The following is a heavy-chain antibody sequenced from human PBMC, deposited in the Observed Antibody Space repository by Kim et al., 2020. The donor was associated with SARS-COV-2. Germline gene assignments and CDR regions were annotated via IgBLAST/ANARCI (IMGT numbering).Heavy chain of an antibody. V-gene: IGHV1-3*01. D-gene: IGHD6-13*01. J-gene: IGHJ4*02. Sequence: ASVKVSCKASGYTFTNLPMHWVRQAPGQRLEWLGWFNPGNGATKYSPDFQGRVTFTRDTSASTAFLELSSLKYEDTAVYYCARESPVYSNSWYGFDYWVQ. CDR3: ARESPVYSNSWYGFDY. CDR1: GYTFTNLP. CDR2: FNPGNGAT.